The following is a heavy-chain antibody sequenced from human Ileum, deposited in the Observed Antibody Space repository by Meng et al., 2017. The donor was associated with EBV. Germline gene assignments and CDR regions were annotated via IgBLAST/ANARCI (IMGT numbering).Heavy chain of an antibody. CDR3: ARRYYGVPFDN. CDR1: GDSIRRSNLR. V-gene: IGHV4-39*01. CDR2: IYYREST. Sequence: LNDPGLGLVTLSVTLSPPCAGSGDSIRRSNLRWGGIRQPPEKGLEWVGTIYYRESTFYTPSLKSRVTISLDTSKNQFSLKVSSVTAEDTAVYYCARRYYGVPFDNWGQGTLVTVSS. J-gene: IGHJ4*02. D-gene: IGHD3-3*01.